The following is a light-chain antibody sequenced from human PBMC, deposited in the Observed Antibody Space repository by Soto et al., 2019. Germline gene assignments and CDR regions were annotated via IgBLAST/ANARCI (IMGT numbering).Light chain of an antibody. CDR2: EGT. J-gene: IGLJ1*01. Sequence: QSALTQPASGSGSPGQSITISCTGTSGDIGSYNRVSWYQQHPGKAPKLIIYEGTDRPSGVSNRFSGSKSGNTSSLTISGLQAEHEAEYYCSSYTNINTRASVFGTGTQVTVL. V-gene: IGLV2-14*01. CDR3: SSYTNINTRASV. CDR1: SGDIGSYNR.